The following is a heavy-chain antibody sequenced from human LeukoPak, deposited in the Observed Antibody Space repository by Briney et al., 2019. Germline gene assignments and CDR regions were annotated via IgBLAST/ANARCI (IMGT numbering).Heavy chain of an antibody. D-gene: IGHD5-18*01. J-gene: IGHJ4*02. Sequence: ASVKDSCKASGYTFISYYMHWVRQAPGQGLEWMGIINPTGGSTSYAQKFQGRVTMTRDTSTSTVYMELSSLRSEYTAVYYCARSYNYGPLFDYWGQGTLVTVSS. CDR2: INPTGGST. CDR3: ARSYNYGPLFDY. CDR1: GYTFISYY. V-gene: IGHV1-46*01.